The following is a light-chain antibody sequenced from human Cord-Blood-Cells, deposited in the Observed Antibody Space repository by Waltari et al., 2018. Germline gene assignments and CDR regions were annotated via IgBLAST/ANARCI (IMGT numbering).Light chain of an antibody. Sequence: QSALTQPASMSGSPGQSITISCTGTSSDVGSYNLVSWYQQHPGKAPKLMIYEVSKRPSGVSNRFSGSKSGNTASLTISGLQAEDEADYYCCSYAGSSTAVFGGGTQLTVL. V-gene: IGLV2-23*02. CDR3: CSYAGSSTAV. CDR1: SSDVGSYNL. CDR2: EVS. J-gene: IGLJ7*01.